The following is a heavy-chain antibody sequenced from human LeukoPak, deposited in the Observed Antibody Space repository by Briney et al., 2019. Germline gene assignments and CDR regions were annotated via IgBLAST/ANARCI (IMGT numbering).Heavy chain of an antibody. CDR3: ARGGEYYDSSGYYYARDY. J-gene: IGHJ4*02. V-gene: IGHV3-66*01. Sequence: GGSLRLSCAASGFTFSSNYMSWVRQAPGKGLEWVSVIYSGGSTYYADSVKGRFTISRDNSKNTLYLQMNSLRAEDTAVYYCARGGEYYDSSGYYYARDYWGQGTLVTVSS. CDR2: IYSGGST. D-gene: IGHD3-22*01. CDR1: GFTFSSNY.